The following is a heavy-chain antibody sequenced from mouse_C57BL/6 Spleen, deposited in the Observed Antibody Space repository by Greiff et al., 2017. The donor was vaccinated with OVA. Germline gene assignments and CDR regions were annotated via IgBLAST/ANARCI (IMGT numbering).Heavy chain of an antibody. D-gene: IGHD2-1*01. CDR3: ARSDYGNYDWFAY. CDR2: IDPSDSET. Sequence: QVQLQQPGAELVRPGSSVKLSCKASGYTFTSYWMHWVKQRPIQGLEWIGNIDPSDSETHYNQKFKDKATLTVDKSSSTAYMQLSSLTSEDSAVYYCARSDYGNYDWFAYWGQGTLVTVSA. CDR1: GYTFTSYW. V-gene: IGHV1-52*01. J-gene: IGHJ3*01.